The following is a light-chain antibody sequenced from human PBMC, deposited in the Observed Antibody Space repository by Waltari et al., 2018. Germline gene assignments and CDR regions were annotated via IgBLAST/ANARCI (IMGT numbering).Light chain of an antibody. J-gene: IGKJ2*01. Sequence: DAQMTQSPSTLSASVGDTVSLTCRASQSIMSWLAWYQQKAGKAPKVLISKASTLESGVPSRFSGSESGTEFTLTISNLQPDDFATYYCQQYNTDYTFGQGTILEIK. V-gene: IGKV1-5*03. CDR3: QQYNTDYT. CDR2: KAS. CDR1: QSIMSW.